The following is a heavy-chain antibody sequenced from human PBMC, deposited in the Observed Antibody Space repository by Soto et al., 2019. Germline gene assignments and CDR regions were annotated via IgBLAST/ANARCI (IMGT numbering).Heavy chain of an antibody. CDR3: ARILCSSTSCYTFDY. D-gene: IGHD2-2*02. CDR2: MRQDGGEK. V-gene: IGHV3-7*03. Sequence: EVQVVESGGGLVQPGGSLRLSCAASGFTFSSYWMSWVRQAPGKGLEWVANMRQDGGEKYYVDSVKGRFTISRDNAKNLLYLQLNTLRPEDTAVYYCARILCSSTSCYTFDYWGQGTLVTVSS. CDR1: GFTFSSYW. J-gene: IGHJ4*02.